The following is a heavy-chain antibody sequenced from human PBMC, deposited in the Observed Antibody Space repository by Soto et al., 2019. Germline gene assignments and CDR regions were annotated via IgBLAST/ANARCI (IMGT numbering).Heavy chain of an antibody. Sequence: SVKVSCKASGGTFSSYAISWVRQAPGQRLEWMGGIIPIFGTANYAQKFQGRVTITADESTSTAYMELSSLRSEDTAVYYCARSALSSSGLDYYGMDVWGQGTTVTVSS. CDR2: IIPIFGTA. CDR3: ARSALSSSGLDYYGMDV. D-gene: IGHD6-13*01. J-gene: IGHJ6*02. CDR1: GGTFSSYA. V-gene: IGHV1-69*13.